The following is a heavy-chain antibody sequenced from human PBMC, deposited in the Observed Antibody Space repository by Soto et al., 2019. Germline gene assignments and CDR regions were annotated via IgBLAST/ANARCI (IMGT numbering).Heavy chain of an antibody. V-gene: IGHV4-59*01. CDR3: ARADRKWLDP. Sequence: SETLSLTCTVSGGPMYSYFWHWIRQPPGKGLEWIGYVYYGGGTTYNPSLKSRVTFSVDTSQNQVSLKLASVTAADTAVYYCARADRKWLDPWGQGILVTVSS. J-gene: IGHJ5*02. CDR1: GGPMYSYF. CDR2: VYYGGGT.